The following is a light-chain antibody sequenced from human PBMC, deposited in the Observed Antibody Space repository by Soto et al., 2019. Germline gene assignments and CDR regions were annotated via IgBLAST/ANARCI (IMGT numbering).Light chain of an antibody. CDR3: QQHNSYSPLT. CDR2: KAS. CDR1: HSISSW. Sequence: DTQMTQSLSTLSTSVGDRVTITCRPCHSISSWLSWYHQQPGKAPKLLIYKASSLESGVPSRFSGSGSGTEFTLTISSLQPDDFATYYCQQHNSYSPLTFGGGTKVDIK. V-gene: IGKV1-5*03. J-gene: IGKJ4*01.